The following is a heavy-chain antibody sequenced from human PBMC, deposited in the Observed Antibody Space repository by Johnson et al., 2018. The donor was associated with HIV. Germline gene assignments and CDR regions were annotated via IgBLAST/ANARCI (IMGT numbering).Heavy chain of an antibody. J-gene: IGHJ3*02. CDR3: AILFRDAFDI. V-gene: IGHV3-66*01. Sequence: EVQLVESGGGLVKPGGSLRLSCAASGFTFSDAWVNWVRQAPGKGLEWVSVIYSGGSTYYAGSVKGRFSISRDNSKNTLYLQMNSLRAEDTAVYYCAILFRDAFDIWGQGTMVTVSS. CDR2: IYSGGST. D-gene: IGHD2-21*01. CDR1: GFTFSDAW.